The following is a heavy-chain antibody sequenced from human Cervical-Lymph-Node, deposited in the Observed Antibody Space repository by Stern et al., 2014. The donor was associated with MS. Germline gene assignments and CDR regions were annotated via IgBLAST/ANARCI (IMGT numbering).Heavy chain of an antibody. V-gene: IGHV3-33*01. CDR1: GFTFSSYG. Sequence: VQLEESGGGVVQPGRSLRLSCAASGFTFSSYGMHWVRQAPGKGLEWVAVIWYDGSNKYYADSVKGRFTISRDNSKNTLYLQMNSLRAEDTAVYYCARDGIAAAGSFDYWGQGTLVTVSS. CDR2: IWYDGSNK. D-gene: IGHD6-13*01. CDR3: ARDGIAAAGSFDY. J-gene: IGHJ4*02.